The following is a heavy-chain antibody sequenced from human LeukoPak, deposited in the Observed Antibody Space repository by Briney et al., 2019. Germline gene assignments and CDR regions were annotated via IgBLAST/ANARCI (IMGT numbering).Heavy chain of an antibody. V-gene: IGHV3-7*01. J-gene: IGHJ4*02. CDR1: GFTFSSYW. D-gene: IGHD3-16*01. CDR3: ASNWGSYPDC. CDR2: IKEDGSEK. Sequence: GGSLRLSCAAPGFTFSSYWMTWVRQAPGKGLEWVANIKEDGSEKYYVDSVKGRFSISRDNAKNSLYLQMNSLRAEDTALYYCASNWGSYPDCWGQGALVTVSS.